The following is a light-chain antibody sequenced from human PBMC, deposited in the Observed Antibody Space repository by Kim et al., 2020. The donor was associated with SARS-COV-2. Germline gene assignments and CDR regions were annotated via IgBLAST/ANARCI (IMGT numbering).Light chain of an antibody. CDR3: ATWDDGLNGVV. Sequence: GQRVTCSSSGGRANIGGRSVSWYQQLPATAPKLLIYRNDVRPSGVPARLSGSKSGTSGSLAISGLRSGDEADYYCATWDDGLNGVVFGGGTQLSV. CDR1: RANIGGRS. V-gene: IGLV1-47*01. J-gene: IGLJ2*01. CDR2: RND.